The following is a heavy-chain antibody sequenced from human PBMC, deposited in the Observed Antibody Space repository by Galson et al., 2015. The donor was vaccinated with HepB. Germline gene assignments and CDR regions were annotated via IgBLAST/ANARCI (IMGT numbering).Heavy chain of an antibody. V-gene: IGHV1-18*01. CDR2: ISTHNGHT. CDR1: GYTFTTYG. J-gene: IGHJ3*02. D-gene: IGHD1-26*01. Sequence: SVKVSCKASGYTFTTYGINRVRQAPGQGLEWMGWISTHNGHTNYAQNLQGRVTMTTDTSTTTAYMELRSLRSDDTAVYYCARDNKGGVFDIWGQGTMVTVSS. CDR3: ARDNKGGVFDI.